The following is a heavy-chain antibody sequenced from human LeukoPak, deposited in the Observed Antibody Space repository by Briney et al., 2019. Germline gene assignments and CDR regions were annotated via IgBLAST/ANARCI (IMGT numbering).Heavy chain of an antibody. J-gene: IGHJ3*02. CDR2: IYTSGST. Sequence: SETLSLTCTVPGGSISSYYWSWIRQPAGKGLEWIGRIYTSGSTNYNPSLKSRVTMSVDTSKNQFSLKLSSVTAADTAVYYCAREKPDILTGLGGGGAFDIWGQGTMVTVSS. CDR3: AREKPDILTGLGGGGAFDI. CDR1: GGSISSYY. D-gene: IGHD3-9*01. V-gene: IGHV4-4*07.